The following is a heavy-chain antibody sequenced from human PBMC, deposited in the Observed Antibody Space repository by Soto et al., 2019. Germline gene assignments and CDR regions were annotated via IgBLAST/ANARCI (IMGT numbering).Heavy chain of an antibody. CDR2: VNPNNGDT. Sequence: QVQLVQSGAELKKPGASVKVSCKASGYTFSNYDMNWVRQATGQGPEWIGWVNPNNGDTGYAQKFQGRVTLTTDISTPTADMELTSLRSEDTALYYCANVAGMGSAIDFDYGGQGTLITVPS. CDR1: GYTFSNYD. J-gene: IGHJ4*02. V-gene: IGHV1-8*01. CDR3: ANVAGMGSAIDFDY. D-gene: IGHD2-8*01.